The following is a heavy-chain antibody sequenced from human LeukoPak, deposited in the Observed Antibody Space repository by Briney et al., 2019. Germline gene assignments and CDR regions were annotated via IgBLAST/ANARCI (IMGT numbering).Heavy chain of an antibody. Sequence: GGSLRLSCAASGFTFSSYGMHWVRQAPGKGLEWVAFIRYDGSNKYYADSVKGRFTISRDNSKNTLYLQMNSQRAEDTAVYYCARGGSCSGTRCFTYFYYYHMDVWGKGTTVTVSS. CDR1: GFTFSSYG. CDR3: ARGGSCSGTRCFTYFYYYHMDV. J-gene: IGHJ6*03. D-gene: IGHD2-2*01. V-gene: IGHV3-30*02. CDR2: IRYDGSNK.